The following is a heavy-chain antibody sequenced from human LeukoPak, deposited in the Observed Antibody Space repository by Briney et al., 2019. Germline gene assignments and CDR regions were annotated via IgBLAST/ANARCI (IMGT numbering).Heavy chain of an antibody. Sequence: ASVKVSCKASGYIFTDYYIHWVRQAPGQGLEWMGRINPNSGGTKYTQKFQGRVTMTRDTSISTAYMELSSLRSDDTAVYYCAREYCSGGSCYYNDYWGQGTLVTVSS. D-gene: IGHD2-15*01. CDR3: AREYCSGGSCYYNDY. CDR1: GYIFTDYY. V-gene: IGHV1-2*06. J-gene: IGHJ4*02. CDR2: INPNSGGT.